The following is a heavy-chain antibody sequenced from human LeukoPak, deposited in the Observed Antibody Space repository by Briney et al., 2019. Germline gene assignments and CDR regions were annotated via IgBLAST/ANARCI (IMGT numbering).Heavy chain of an antibody. CDR1: GGSISSGSYY. CDR3: ARAKVPSYYSSGSYPFDY. V-gene: IGHV4-61*02. D-gene: IGHD3-10*01. CDR2: IYTSGST. Sequence: SETLSLTCTVSGGSISSGSYYWSWIRQPAGKGLEWIGRIYTSGSTNYNHSLKSRATISVDTSKNQFSLKLTAVTAADTGMYYCARAKVPSYYSSGSYPFDYWGQGTLVTVAS. J-gene: IGHJ4*02.